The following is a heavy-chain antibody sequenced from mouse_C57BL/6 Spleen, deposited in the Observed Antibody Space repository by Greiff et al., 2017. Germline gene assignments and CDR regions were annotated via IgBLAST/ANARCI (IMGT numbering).Heavy chain of an antibody. J-gene: IGHJ4*01. CDR2: IYPRSGNT. V-gene: IGHV1-81*01. CDR3: ARDDHSSYDAMDY. Sequence: QVQLKESGAELARPGASVKLSCKASGYTFTSYGISWVKQRTGQGLEWIGEIYPRSGNTYYNEKFKGEATLTADKSSSTAYMELRSLTSEDSAVYFCARDDHSSYDAMDYWGQGTSVTVSS. CDR1: GYTFTSYG. D-gene: IGHD1-1*01.